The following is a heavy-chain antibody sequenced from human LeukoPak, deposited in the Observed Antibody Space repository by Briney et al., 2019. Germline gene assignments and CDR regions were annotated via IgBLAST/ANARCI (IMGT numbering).Heavy chain of an antibody. CDR1: GFTFSSYW. D-gene: IGHD5-24*01. CDR3: ARGQRWLQLPTGYYFDY. CDR2: IKQDGSEK. Sequence: PGGSLRLSCAASGFTFSSYWMSWVRQAPGKGLEWVANIKQDGSEKYYVDSVKGRFTISRDNAKNSLYLQMNSLRAEDTAVYYCARGQRWLQLPTGYYFDYWGQGTLVTVSS. V-gene: IGHV3-7*01. J-gene: IGHJ4*02.